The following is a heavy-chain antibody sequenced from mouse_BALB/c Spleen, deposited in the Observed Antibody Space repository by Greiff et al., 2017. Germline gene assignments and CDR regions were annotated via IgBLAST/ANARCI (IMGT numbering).Heavy chain of an antibody. CDR1: GYTFTNYW. V-gene: IGHV1-63*02. J-gene: IGHJ3*01. D-gene: IGHD2-4*01. CDR2: IYPGGGYT. Sequence: VQLQQSGAELVRPGTSVKISCKAPGYTFTNYWLGWVKQRPGHGLEWIGDIYPGGGYTNYNEKFKGKATLTADTSSSPAYMQLSSLTSEDSAVYFCARYYDYDVGFAYWGKGTLVTVSA. CDR3: ARYYDYDVGFAY.